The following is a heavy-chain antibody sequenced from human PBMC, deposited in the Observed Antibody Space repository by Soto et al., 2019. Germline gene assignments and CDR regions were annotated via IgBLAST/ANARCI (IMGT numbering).Heavy chain of an antibody. Sequence: QVQLQESGPGLVKSSETLSLTCTVSGGSVNSGTYYWSWIRQSPGKGLEWIGYLYNSGSTDYNPSLKSRVTISVDTSKNHFSLARTSVTAADTAVYFCASGNSASAYVDSWGQGTLVTFSS. CDR2: LYNSGST. CDR1: GGSVNSGTYY. CDR3: ASGNSASAYVDS. D-gene: IGHD4-4*01. J-gene: IGHJ4*02. V-gene: IGHV4-61*03.